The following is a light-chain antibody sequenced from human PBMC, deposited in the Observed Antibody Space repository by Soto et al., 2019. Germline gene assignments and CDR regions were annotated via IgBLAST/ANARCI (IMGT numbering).Light chain of an antibody. CDR1: SGHTRYA. Sequence: QPVLTQSPSASASLGASVNLTCTLRSGHTRYAIAWHQQLPEKGPRFLMHLNSDGSHTKGDGIPDRFSGSSSGAERYLTISSLQSEDEADYYCQTWGTGIQVFGGGTKVTVL. CDR3: QTWGTGIQV. J-gene: IGLJ3*02. CDR2: LNSDGSH. V-gene: IGLV4-69*01.